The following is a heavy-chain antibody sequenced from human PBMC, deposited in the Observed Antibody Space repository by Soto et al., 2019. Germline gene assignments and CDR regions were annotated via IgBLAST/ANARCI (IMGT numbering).Heavy chain of an antibody. D-gene: IGHD2-2*01. J-gene: IGHJ6*03. CDR3: ARDIRGRSVVVPAAYYYYYMDV. CDR2: IYSGGST. Sequence: PGGSLRLSCAASGFTVSSNYMSWVRQAPGKGLEWVSVIYSGGSTYYADSVKGRFTISRDNSKNTLYLQMNSLRAEDTAVYYCARDIRGRSVVVPAAYYYYYMDVWGKGTTVTVSS. CDR1: GFTVSSNY. V-gene: IGHV3-66*01.